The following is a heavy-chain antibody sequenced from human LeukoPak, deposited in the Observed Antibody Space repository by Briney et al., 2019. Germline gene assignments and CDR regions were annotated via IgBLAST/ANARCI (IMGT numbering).Heavy chain of an antibody. CDR1: GFTFSDYY. CDR2: ISNSGSTI. Sequence: GGSLRLSCAASGFTFSDYYMSWIRQAPGKGLEWVSYISNSGSTIYYADSVKGRFTISRDNAKNSLYLQMNSLRAEDTAVYYCARDANGDYGYWFDPWGQGTLVTVSS. D-gene: IGHD4-17*01. V-gene: IGHV3-11*04. J-gene: IGHJ5*02. CDR3: ARDANGDYGYWFDP.